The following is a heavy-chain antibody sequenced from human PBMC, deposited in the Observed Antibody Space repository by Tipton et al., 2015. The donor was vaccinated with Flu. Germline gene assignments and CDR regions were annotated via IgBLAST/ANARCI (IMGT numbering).Heavy chain of an antibody. Sequence: SLRLSCAASGFTFSSYSMNWVRQAPGKGLEWVSSISSSSSYIYYADSVKGRFTISRDNAKNSLYLQMNSLRAEDTAVYYCARDHQMQWFGDLKTYGMDVWGQGTTVPVSS. CDR2: ISSSSSYI. CDR3: ARDHQMQWFGDLKTYGMDV. J-gene: IGHJ6*02. V-gene: IGHV3-21*01. D-gene: IGHD3-10*01. CDR1: GFTFSSYS.